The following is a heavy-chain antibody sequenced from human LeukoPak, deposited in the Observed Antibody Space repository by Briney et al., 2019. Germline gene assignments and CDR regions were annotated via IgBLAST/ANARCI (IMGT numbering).Heavy chain of an antibody. J-gene: IGHJ4*02. CDR2: IYPGDSDT. CDR3: ARHPSYYYDSSGYYNCYFDY. D-gene: IGHD3-22*01. Sequence: GESLKISCKGSGYSFTSYWIGWVRQMPGKGLEWMGIIYPGDSDTRYSPSFQGQVTISADKSISTAYLQWSSLKASDTAMYYCARHPSYYYDSSGYYNCYFDYWGQGTLVTVSS. CDR1: GYSFTSYW. V-gene: IGHV5-51*01.